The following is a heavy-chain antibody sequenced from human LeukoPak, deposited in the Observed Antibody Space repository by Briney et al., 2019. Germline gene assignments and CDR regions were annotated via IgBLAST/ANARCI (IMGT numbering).Heavy chain of an antibody. V-gene: IGHV5-51*01. CDR2: IYPGDSDT. D-gene: IGHD3-22*01. J-gene: IGHJ6*02. CDR3: ARHESFPYYYDSSGYYKGYYYGMDV. Sequence: GESLKISCKGSGYSFTSYWIGWVRQMPGKGLEWMGIIYPGDSDTRYSPSFQGQVTISADKSISTAYLQWSSLKASDTAMYYCARHESFPYYYDSSGYYKGYYYGMDVWGQGTTVTVSS. CDR1: GYSFTSYW.